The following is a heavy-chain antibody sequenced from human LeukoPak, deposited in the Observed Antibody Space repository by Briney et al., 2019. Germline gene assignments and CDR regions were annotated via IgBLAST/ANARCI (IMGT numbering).Heavy chain of an antibody. Sequence: GGSLRLSCAASGFTFDDYAMHWVRQAPGKGLEWVSLISGDGGSTHYADSVKGRFTISRDNSKNSLYLQMNSLRTEDTALYYCAKDMSSSGWYSSDYWGQGTLVTVSS. CDR3: AKDMSSSGWYSSDY. V-gene: IGHV3-43*02. J-gene: IGHJ4*02. CDR1: GFTFDDYA. D-gene: IGHD6-19*01. CDR2: ISGDGGST.